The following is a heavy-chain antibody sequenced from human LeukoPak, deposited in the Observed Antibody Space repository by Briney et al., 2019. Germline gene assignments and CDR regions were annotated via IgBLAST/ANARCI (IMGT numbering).Heavy chain of an antibody. Sequence: GGSLGLSCAASGFTFSSYAMSWVRQAPGKGLEWVSAISGSGGSTYYADSVKGRFTISRDNSKNTLYLQMNSLRAEDTAVYYCAKDRGYSYGFDAFDIWGRGTMVTVSS. D-gene: IGHD5-18*01. V-gene: IGHV3-23*01. CDR1: GFTFSSYA. CDR3: AKDRGYSYGFDAFDI. CDR2: ISGSGGST. J-gene: IGHJ3*02.